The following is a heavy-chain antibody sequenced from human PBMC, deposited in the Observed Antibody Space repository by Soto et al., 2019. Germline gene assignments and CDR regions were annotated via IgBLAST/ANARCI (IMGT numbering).Heavy chain of an antibody. CDR2: MSHSGGT. D-gene: IGHD1-1*01. V-gene: IGHV4-34*01. CDR3: ARVERGTATTGVDAFDI. Sequence: QVQLQQWGAGLLKPSETLSLTCAVFGGSVNSGNYYWSWIRQPPGKGLEWIGEMSHSGGTHFNPSRKSRGTISVDSSKNQFSLKMSSVTAADTALYYCARVERGTATTGVDAFDIWGPGTMVTVSS. CDR1: GGSVNSGNYY. J-gene: IGHJ3*02.